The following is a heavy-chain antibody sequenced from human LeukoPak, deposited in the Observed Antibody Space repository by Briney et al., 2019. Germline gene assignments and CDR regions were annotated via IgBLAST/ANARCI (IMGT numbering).Heavy chain of an antibody. D-gene: IGHD5/OR15-5a*01. CDR1: GGTFSSYA. V-gene: IGHV1-69*13. Sequence: SVKVSCKASGGTFSSYAISWVRQAPGQGLEWMGGIIPIFGTANYAQKFQGRVTITADESTSTAYMELSSLRSEDTAVYYCARERLPYYYYYGMDVWGKGTTVTVSS. CDR3: ARERLPYYYYYGMDV. J-gene: IGHJ6*04. CDR2: IIPIFGTA.